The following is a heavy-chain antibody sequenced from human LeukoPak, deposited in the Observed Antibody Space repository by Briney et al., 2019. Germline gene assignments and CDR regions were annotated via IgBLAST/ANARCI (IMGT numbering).Heavy chain of an antibody. V-gene: IGHV3-30*02. CDR2: IRNDGTTK. CDR1: GFTFSSYD. CDR3: ATTVFTTTWYFDY. J-gene: IGHJ4*02. D-gene: IGHD3-9*01. Sequence: GGSLRLSCATSGFTFSSYDMHWVRQAPGKGLEWVAYIRNDGTTKNYVDSVKGRFTISRDNPQNTLYLQLNSPRGEDTAVYYCATTVFTTTWYFDYWGQGNLVTVSS.